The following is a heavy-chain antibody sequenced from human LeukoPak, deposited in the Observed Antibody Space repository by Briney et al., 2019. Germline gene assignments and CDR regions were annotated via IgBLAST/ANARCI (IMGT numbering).Heavy chain of an antibody. Sequence: ASVKVSCKASGYTFTGYYMHWVRQAPGQGLGWMGWVNPNSGGTNYAQKFQGRVTMTRDTSISTAYMELSRLRSDDTAVYYCARAPNLMNIVVVVAAIFFDYWGQGTLVIVSS. CDR1: GYTFTGYY. CDR3: ARAPNLMNIVVVVAAIFFDY. V-gene: IGHV1-2*02. D-gene: IGHD2-15*01. J-gene: IGHJ4*02. CDR2: VNPNSGGT.